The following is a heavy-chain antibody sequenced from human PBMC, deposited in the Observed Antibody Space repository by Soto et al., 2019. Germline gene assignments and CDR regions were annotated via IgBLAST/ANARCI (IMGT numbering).Heavy chain of an antibody. CDR3: AKGSYSGRYSDFDC. CDR1: GFTFSSYG. CDR2: ISYDGSNK. V-gene: IGHV3-30*18. D-gene: IGHD1-26*01. Sequence: GGSLRLSCAASGFTFSSYGMFWVRQAPGRGLEWVAFISYDGSNKCSDSVKGRFTISRDNSKNTLYLQMNSLRAEDTAVYYCAKGSYSGRYSDFDCWGQGTLVTVSS. J-gene: IGHJ4*02.